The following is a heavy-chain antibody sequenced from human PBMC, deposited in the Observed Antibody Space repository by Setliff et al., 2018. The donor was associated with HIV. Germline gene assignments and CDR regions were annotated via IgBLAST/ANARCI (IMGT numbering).Heavy chain of an antibody. CDR2: IIPIFGTA. CDR3: ASDSPAARFEELEDHYYYFMDV. CDR1: GGPFTSA. V-gene: IGHV1-69*13. D-gene: IGHD3-10*01. Sequence: SVKVSCKASGGPFTSAFNWVRQVPGQGLEWMGGIIPIFGTANYAQNFGGRVTITADQSTTTSYLQLNSLRFEYTAIYYCASDSPAARFEELEDHYYYFMDVWGKGTTVTVSS. J-gene: IGHJ6*03.